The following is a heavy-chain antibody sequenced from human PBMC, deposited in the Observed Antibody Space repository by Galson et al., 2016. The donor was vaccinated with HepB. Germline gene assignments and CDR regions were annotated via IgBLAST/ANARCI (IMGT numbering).Heavy chain of an antibody. Sequence: SLRLSCAASGFTFSIYAMHWVRQAPGKGLEWVALIPYDGSSQYYADSVRGRFTIPRDNSKNTLCLQMDSLRPEDTAVYYCAKDGILGTTTQSKGMDVWGQGTTVTVSS. D-gene: IGHD1-26*01. V-gene: IGHV3-30-3*01. CDR3: AKDGILGTTTQSKGMDV. CDR1: GFTFSIYA. CDR2: IPYDGSSQ. J-gene: IGHJ6*02.